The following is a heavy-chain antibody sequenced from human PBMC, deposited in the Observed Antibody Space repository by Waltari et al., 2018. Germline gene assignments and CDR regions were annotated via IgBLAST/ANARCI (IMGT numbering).Heavy chain of an antibody. CDR3: ARDGLAPYNAFDI. CDR1: GGTFSSYV. J-gene: IGHJ3*02. Sequence: QVQLVQSGSEVKKPGSSVKVSCRASGGTFSSYVISWVRQASGQGLEWMGRITPYVNAAIYAQKFQGRLTITADKYTSTAYMELDSLASADTALYFCARDGLAPYNAFDIWGQGTMVTVSS. V-gene: IGHV1-69*04. D-gene: IGHD2-21*01. CDR2: ITPYVNAA.